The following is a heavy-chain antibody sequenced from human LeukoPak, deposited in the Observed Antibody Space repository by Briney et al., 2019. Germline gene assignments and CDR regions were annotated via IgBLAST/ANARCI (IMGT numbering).Heavy chain of an antibody. V-gene: IGHV3-23*01. D-gene: IGHD5-18*01. Sequence: PGGSLRLSCAASGFTFSSYAMSWVRQAPGKGLEWVSAISGSGGSTYYADSVKGRFTISRDNSKNTLYLQMNSLKTEDTAVYYCTTVSEERGYSYGIDYWGQGTLVTVSS. CDR3: TTVSEERGYSYGIDY. CDR1: GFTFSSYA. J-gene: IGHJ4*02. CDR2: ISGSGGST.